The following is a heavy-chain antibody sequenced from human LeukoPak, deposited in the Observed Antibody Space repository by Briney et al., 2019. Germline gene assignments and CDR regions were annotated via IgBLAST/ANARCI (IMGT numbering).Heavy chain of an antibody. CDR3: ARASIVVVPAAIFGFDP. CDR2: IYYSGST. Sequence: SETLSLACTVSGGSISSQYWSWIRQPPGKGLEWIGYIYYSGSTNYNPSLKSRVTISVDTSKNQFSLKLSSVTAADTAVYYCARASIVVVPAAIFGFDPWGQGTLVTVSS. J-gene: IGHJ5*02. D-gene: IGHD2-2*02. V-gene: IGHV4-59*11. CDR1: GGSISSQY.